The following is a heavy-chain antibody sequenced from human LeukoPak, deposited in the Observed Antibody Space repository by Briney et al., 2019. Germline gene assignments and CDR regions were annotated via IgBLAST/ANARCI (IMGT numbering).Heavy chain of an antibody. J-gene: IGHJ4*02. CDR3: ARSLSIAARPGGYYFDY. CDR2: IYYSGST. Sequence: SETLSLTCAVYGGSFSGYYWSWIRQPPGKGLEWIGSIYYSGSTYYNPSLKSRVTISVDTSKNQFSLKLSSVTAADTAVYYCARSLSIAARPGGYYFDYWGQGTLVTVSS. V-gene: IGHV4-34*01. CDR1: GGSFSGYY. D-gene: IGHD6-6*01.